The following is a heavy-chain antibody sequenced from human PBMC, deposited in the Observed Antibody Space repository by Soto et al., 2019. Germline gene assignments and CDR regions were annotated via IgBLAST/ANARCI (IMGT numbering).Heavy chain of an antibody. Sequence: WASVKVSCKASGGTFSSYAISWVRQAPGQGLEWMGGIIPIFGTANYAQKFQGRVTITADKSTSTAYMELSSLRSEDTAVYYCARDFLSVAGLYYYGMDVCGQVPTFPASS. CDR1: GGTFSSYA. V-gene: IGHV1-69*06. CDR2: IIPIFGTA. D-gene: IGHD6-19*01. J-gene: IGHJ6*02. CDR3: ARDFLSVAGLYYYGMDV.